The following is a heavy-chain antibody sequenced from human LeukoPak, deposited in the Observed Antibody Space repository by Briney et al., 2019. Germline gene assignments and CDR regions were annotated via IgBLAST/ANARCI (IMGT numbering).Heavy chain of an antibody. V-gene: IGHV3-20*04. Sequence: GGSLRLSCAASGFTFYDYGMSWVGQAPGKGLKGGSGINWNGGSTGYADSVKGRFTISRDNAKNSLYLQMNSLRAEDTALYYCARFLRAPQPKHDAFDIWGQGTMVTVSS. D-gene: IGHD1-1*01. CDR3: ARFLRAPQPKHDAFDI. CDR2: INWNGGST. CDR1: GFTFYDYG. J-gene: IGHJ3*02.